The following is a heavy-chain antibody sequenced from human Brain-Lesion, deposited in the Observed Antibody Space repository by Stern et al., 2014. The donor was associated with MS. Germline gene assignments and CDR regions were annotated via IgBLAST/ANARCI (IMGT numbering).Heavy chain of an antibody. CDR2: ISISGDYT. D-gene: IGHD2-2*01. Sequence: EVQLVESGGGLVKPGGSLRLSWAASGFPFSSYAMTWVRQAPGKGLARLSSISISGDYTYYADSVKGRFTISRDNAKNSLHLQMNSLSAEDTAVYYCARASNTISYYYHGMDVWGQGTTVTVSS. CDR1: GFPFSSYA. V-gene: IGHV3-21*01. CDR3: ARASNTISYYYHGMDV. J-gene: IGHJ6*02.